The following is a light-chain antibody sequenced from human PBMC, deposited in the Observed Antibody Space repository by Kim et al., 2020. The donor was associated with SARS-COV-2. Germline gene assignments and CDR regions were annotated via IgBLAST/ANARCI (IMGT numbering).Light chain of an antibody. CDR2: GES. Sequence: EIVLTQSPGTLSLSPGERATLSCRASQSVSSSYLAWYQQKPGQAPRLLIYGESSRATGIQDRFSGSGSGTDFTLTISRLEPEDFAVYYCQQYGSSPTTFGGGTTVDIK. V-gene: IGKV3-20*01. CDR3: QQYGSSPTT. J-gene: IGKJ4*01. CDR1: QSVSSSY.